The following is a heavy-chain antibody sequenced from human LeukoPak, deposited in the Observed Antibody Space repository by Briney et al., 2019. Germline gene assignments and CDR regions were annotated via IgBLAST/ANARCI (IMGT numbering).Heavy chain of an antibody. CDR2: INPNSGGT. CDR3: ARDYCRSTSCTRRYYYYMDV. V-gene: IGHV1-2*02. CDR1: GYTFTGCY. D-gene: IGHD2-2*01. J-gene: IGHJ6*03. Sequence: GASVKVSCKASGYTFTGCYMHWVRQAPGQGLEWMGWINPNSGGTNYAQKFQGRVTMTRDTSISTAYMELSRLRSDDTAVYYCARDYCRSTSCTRRYYYYMDVWGKGTTVTVSS.